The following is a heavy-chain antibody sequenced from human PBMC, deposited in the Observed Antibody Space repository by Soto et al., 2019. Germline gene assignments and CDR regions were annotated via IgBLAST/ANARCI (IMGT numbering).Heavy chain of an antibody. V-gene: IGHV1-69*13. CDR1: GGTFSSYA. J-gene: IGHJ6*02. CDR2: IIPIFGTA. CDR3: ARDLRYCSSTSCYSYYYYGMDV. Sequence: GASVKVSCKASGGTFSSYAISWVRQAPGQGLEWMGGIIPIFGTANYAQEFQGRVTITADESTSTAYMELSSLRSEDTAVYYCARDLRYCSSTSCYSYYYYGMDVWGQGTTVTVSS. D-gene: IGHD2-2*01.